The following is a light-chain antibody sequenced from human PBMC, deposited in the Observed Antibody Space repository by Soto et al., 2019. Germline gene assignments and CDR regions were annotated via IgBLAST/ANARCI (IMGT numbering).Light chain of an antibody. J-gene: IGKJ5*01. Sequence: EIVLAQSPATLSLSPGERATLSCRASQSVSRYLAWYQQKPGQAPRLLIYDASNRATGIPARFSGSGSGTDFTLTISSLETEDFLLYYCQQRLNWPPITFGQGTRLEIK. CDR3: QQRLNWPPIT. CDR1: QSVSRY. V-gene: IGKV3-11*01. CDR2: DAS.